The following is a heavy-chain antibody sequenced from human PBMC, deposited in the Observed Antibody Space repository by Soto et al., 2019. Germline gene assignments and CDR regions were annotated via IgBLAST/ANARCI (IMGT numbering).Heavy chain of an antibody. CDR3: ARSREQLVLNVDY. J-gene: IGHJ4*02. CDR1: GGTFSSYA. Sequence: SVKVSCKASGGTFSSYAISWVRQAPGQGLEWMGGIIPIFGTANYAQKFQGRVTITADESTSTAYMELSSLRSEDTAVYYCARSREQLVLNVDYWGQGTLVTVSS. V-gene: IGHV1-69*13. CDR2: IIPIFGTA. D-gene: IGHD6-6*01.